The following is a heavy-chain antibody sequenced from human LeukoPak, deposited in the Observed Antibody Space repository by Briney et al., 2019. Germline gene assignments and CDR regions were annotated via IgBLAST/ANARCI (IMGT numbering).Heavy chain of an antibody. CDR3: ARDYYDSSGLGSP. D-gene: IGHD3-22*01. CDR1: GYTFTNYY. Sequence: ASVRVSCKASGYTFTNYYIHWVRQAPGQGLEWMGIINPSGGSTSYAQKFQGRVTMTRNTSTSTVYMELSSLRSEDTAVYYCARDYYDSSGLGSPWGQGTLVTVSS. CDR2: INPSGGST. J-gene: IGHJ5*02. V-gene: IGHV1-46*01.